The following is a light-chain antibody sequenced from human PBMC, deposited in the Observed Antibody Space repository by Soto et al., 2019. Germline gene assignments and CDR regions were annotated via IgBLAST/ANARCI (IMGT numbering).Light chain of an antibody. V-gene: IGKV1-5*03. J-gene: IGKJ4*01. CDR1: QSISSW. Sequence: DIQMTQSPSTLSASVEDRVTITCRASQSISSWLAWYQQKPGKVPKLLIYKASSLESGVPSRFSGSGSGTEFTLTISSLQPDDFATYYCQQYNSNPLTCGGGTKVEIK. CDR3: QQYNSNPLT. CDR2: KAS.